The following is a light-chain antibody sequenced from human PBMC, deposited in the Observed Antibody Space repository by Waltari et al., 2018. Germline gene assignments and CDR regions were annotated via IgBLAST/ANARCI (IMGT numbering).Light chain of an antibody. Sequence: QSVLTQPPSVSGAPGQRVTISCTGSRPNLGAGYAVHWYQQLPGTAPKLLIYGNSNRPSGVPDRFSGSKSGTSASLAITGLQAEDEADYYCQSYDSSLSGSVFGGGTKLTVL. CDR3: QSYDSSLSGSV. CDR2: GNS. J-gene: IGLJ2*01. V-gene: IGLV1-40*01. CDR1: RPNLGAGYA.